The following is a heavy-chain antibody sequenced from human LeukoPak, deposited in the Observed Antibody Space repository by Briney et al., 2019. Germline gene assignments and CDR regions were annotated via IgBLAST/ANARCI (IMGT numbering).Heavy chain of an antibody. CDR2: IYYKESTNY. V-gene: IGHV4-59*01. J-gene: IGHJ5*02. CDR3: AIGSGSYYPWFDP. CDR1: GGSITSYY. Sequence: SETLSLTCTVSGGSITSYYWNWIRQPPGKGLEWIGYIYYKESTNYNYNPSLKSRLIISADTSKNQFSLKLSSVTAEDTAVYYCAIGSGSYYPWFDPWGQGTLVTVSS. D-gene: IGHD3-10*01.